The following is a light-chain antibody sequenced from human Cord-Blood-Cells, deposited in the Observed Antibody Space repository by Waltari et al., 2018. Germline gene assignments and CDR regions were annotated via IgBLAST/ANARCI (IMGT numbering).Light chain of an antibody. J-gene: IGLJ3*02. V-gene: IGLV2-11*01. CDR1: SSDVGGYNY. CDR3: CSYAGSNWV. Sequence: QSALTQPRSVSGSPGQSVTISCTGTSSDVGGYNYVSWYQQHPGKAPKLMIYDVSNRPSGVPDRFSGSKSGNTASLTISGLQAEDEADYYCCSYAGSNWVFGGGTKLTVL. CDR2: DVS.